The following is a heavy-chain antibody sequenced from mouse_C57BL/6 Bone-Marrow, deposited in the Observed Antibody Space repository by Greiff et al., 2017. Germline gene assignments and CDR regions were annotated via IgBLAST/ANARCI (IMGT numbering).Heavy chain of an antibody. J-gene: IGHJ3*01. CDR3: ARWEYDYDRAWFAY. Sequence: QVHVKQSGPELVRPGASVKISCKAPGYTFTSHWMQWVRQRPGQGLEWIGEIFPGSGSTYYNEKFKGKATLTVDTSSSTAYMQLSSLTSEDSAVYFCARWEYDYDRAWFAYWGQGTLVTVSA. CDR2: IFPGSGST. D-gene: IGHD2-4*01. CDR1: GYTFTSHW. V-gene: IGHV1-56*01.